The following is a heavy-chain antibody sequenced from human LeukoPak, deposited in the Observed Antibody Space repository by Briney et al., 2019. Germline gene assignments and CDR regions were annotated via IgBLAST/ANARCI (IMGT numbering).Heavy chain of an antibody. CDR3: ARIHLFLMDV. CDR1: GGSISSSSYY. CDR2: IYYSGST. D-gene: IGHD3-10*02. Sequence: PSETLSLTCTVSGGSISSSSYYWGWIRQPPGKGLEWIGSIYYSGSTYYNPSLKSRVTISVDTSKNQFSLKLSSVTAADTAVYYCARIHLFLMDVWGQGTTVIVSS. J-gene: IGHJ6*02. V-gene: IGHV4-39*01.